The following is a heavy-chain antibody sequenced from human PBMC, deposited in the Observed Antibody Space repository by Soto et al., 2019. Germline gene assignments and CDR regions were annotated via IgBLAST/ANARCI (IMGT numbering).Heavy chain of an antibody. D-gene: IGHD6-6*01. CDR1: GYTFTGYY. CDR3: ARLREPIAARGVQYYFDY. V-gene: IGHV1-2*04. CDR2: INPNSGGT. J-gene: IGHJ4*02. Sequence: ASVKVSCKASGYTFTGYYMHWVRQAPGQGLEWMGWINPNSGGTNYAQKFQGWVTMTRDTSISTAYMELSRLRSDDTAVYYCARLREPIAARGVQYYFDYWGQGTLVTVSS.